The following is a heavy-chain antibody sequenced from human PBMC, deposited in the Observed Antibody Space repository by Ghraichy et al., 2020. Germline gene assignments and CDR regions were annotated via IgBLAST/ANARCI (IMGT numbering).Heavy chain of an antibody. CDR3: VRDYYHNVVDP. CDR1: GASFSTFA. CDR2: ISGSGYYI. V-gene: IGHV3-64D*06. D-gene: IGHD3-22*01. Sequence: GESLNISCSVSGASFSTFAMHWIRQAPGKGLQYVSGISGSGYYIYYADSVKGRFTISRDYSKNTLYFQMTSLRAEDTAVYYCVRDYYHNVVDPWGQGTLVTDSS. J-gene: IGHJ5*02.